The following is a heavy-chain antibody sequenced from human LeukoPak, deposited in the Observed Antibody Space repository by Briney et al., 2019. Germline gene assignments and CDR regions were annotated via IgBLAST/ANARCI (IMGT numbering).Heavy chain of an antibody. Sequence: PGGSLRLSCVASGFTFSDYYMSWIRQAPGKGLEWVSYIRSSGTTIHYADSVKGRLTISRDNAKNSLYLQMNSLRAEDTAVYYCARDRGAVTDVFDYWGQGTLVTVSS. D-gene: IGHD6-19*01. CDR2: IRSSGTTI. J-gene: IGHJ4*02. V-gene: IGHV3-11*04. CDR3: ARDRGAVTDVFDY. CDR1: GFTFSDYY.